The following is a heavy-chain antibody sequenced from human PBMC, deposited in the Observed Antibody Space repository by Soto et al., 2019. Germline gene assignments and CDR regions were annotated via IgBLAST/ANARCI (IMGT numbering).Heavy chain of an antibody. D-gene: IGHD5-12*01. J-gene: IGHJ6*02. CDR3: ATRLAWLRGMDV. CDR1: GYTLTELS. V-gene: IGHV1-24*01. CDR2: FDPEDGET. Sequence: GASVKVSCKASGYTLTELSMHWARQAPGKGLEWMGGFDPEDGETIYAQKFQGRVTMTEDTSTDTAYMELSSLRSEDTAVYYCATRLAWLRGMDVWGQGTTVTVSS.